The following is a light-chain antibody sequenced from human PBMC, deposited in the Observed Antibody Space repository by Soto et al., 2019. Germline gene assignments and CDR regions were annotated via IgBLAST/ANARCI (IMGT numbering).Light chain of an antibody. Sequence: DVVVTQSPLSLSVTLGQPASISCRSSQSLVYSDGDTYLNWFHQRPGQAPRRLIYKVSNRDSGVPDRFNGSGSGTDFTLKINRVEAEDVGVFYCMHGTQWPWTFGQGTKVGIK. CDR2: KVS. CDR1: QSLVYSDGDTY. CDR3: MHGTQWPWT. J-gene: IGKJ1*01. V-gene: IGKV2-30*01.